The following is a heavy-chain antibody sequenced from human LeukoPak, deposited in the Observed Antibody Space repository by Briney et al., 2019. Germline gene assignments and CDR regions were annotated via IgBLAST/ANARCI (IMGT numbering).Heavy chain of an antibody. V-gene: IGHV3-30*18. CDR1: GFTFSSYG. Sequence: PGGSLRLSCAASGFTFSSYGMHWVRQAPGKGLEWVAVISYDGSNKYYADSVKGRFTISRDNSKNTLYLQMNSLRAEDTAVYYCAKDLSITMIVVVNQPFDYWGQGTLVTVSS. D-gene: IGHD3-22*01. J-gene: IGHJ4*02. CDR2: ISYDGSNK. CDR3: AKDLSITMIVVVNQPFDY.